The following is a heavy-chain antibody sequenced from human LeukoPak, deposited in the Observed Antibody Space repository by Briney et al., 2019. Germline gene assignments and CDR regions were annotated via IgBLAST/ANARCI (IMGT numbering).Heavy chain of an antibody. J-gene: IGHJ4*02. D-gene: IGHD3-22*01. CDR1: GYTFTSYV. V-gene: IGHV1-18*01. CDR3: ATDILLSYYYDSSGRPRFDY. Sequence: ASVKVSCKASGYTFTSYVISWVRQAPGQGLEWMGWISAYNGNTNYAQKLQGRVTMTTDTSTSTAYMELRSLRSDDTAVYYCATDILLSYYYDSSGRPRFDYWGQGTLVTVSS. CDR2: ISAYNGNT.